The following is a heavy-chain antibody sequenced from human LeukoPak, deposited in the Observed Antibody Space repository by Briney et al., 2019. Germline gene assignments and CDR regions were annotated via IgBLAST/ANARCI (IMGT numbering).Heavy chain of an antibody. D-gene: IGHD2-8*01. V-gene: IGHV3-23*01. J-gene: IGHJ4*02. Sequence: GGSLRLSCAASGITFSRFAMSWVRQAPGKGLEWCSGISDSGGSPYYADSVKGRFTISRDNSKNTLYLQMNGLRAEDTAIYYCATYRRGYHDTNESYYFDYWGQGTLVTVSS. CDR1: GITFSRFA. CDR3: ATYRRGYHDTNESYYFDY. CDR2: ISDSGGSP.